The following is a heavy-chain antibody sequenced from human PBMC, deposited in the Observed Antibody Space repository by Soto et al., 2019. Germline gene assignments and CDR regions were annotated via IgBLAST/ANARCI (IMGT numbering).Heavy chain of an antibody. J-gene: IGHJ6*02. V-gene: IGHV2-5*01. CDR3: AHRPYYYDSSGYLAPYYYYGMDV. D-gene: IGHD3-22*01. Sequence: HPPGKALEWLALIYWNDDKRYSPSLKSRLTITKDTSKNQVVLTMTNMDPVDTATYYCAHRPYYYDSSGYLAPYYYYGMDVWGQGTTVTVSS. CDR2: IYWNDDK.